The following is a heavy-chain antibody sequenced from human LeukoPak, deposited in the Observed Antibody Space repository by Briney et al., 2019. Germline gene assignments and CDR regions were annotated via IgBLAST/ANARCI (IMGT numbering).Heavy chain of an antibody. CDR3: ASGYYDYVWGSYPQNWYFDL. V-gene: IGHV4-4*07. Sequence: KPSETLSLTCTVSGGSISSYYWSWIRQPAGKGLEWIGRIYTSGSTNYNPSLKSRVTISVDTSKNQFSLKLSSVTAADTAVYYCASGYYDYVWGSYPQNWYFDLWGRGTLVTVSS. J-gene: IGHJ2*01. CDR2: IYTSGST. CDR1: GGSISSYY. D-gene: IGHD3-16*02.